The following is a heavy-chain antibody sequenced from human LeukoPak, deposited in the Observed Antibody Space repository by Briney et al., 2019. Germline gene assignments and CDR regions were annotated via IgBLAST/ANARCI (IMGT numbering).Heavy chain of an antibody. Sequence: QPGGSLRLSCAASGFTFSSYWMSWVRQAPGKGLEWVANIKQDGNEKYYVDSVKGRFTISRDNAKESLFLQMNSLRAEDTAVYYCTRVDIVIGYYNDAFDLWGQGTMVSVSS. CDR3: TRVDIVIGYYNDAFDL. D-gene: IGHD3-9*01. CDR1: GFTFSSYW. V-gene: IGHV3-7*04. J-gene: IGHJ3*01. CDR2: IKQDGNEK.